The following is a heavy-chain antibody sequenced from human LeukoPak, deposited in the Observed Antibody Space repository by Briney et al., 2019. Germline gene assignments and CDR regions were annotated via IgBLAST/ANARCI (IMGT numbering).Heavy chain of an antibody. CDR2: ISDGGST. CDR3: ARGVFN. CDR1: GFTISSNY. Sequence: GGTLRLSCAASGFTISSNYMNWVRQAPGKGLDWVSVISDGGSTYYADSVRGRFTISRDNSKNTLFLQMNSLRVEDTAVYYCARGVFNWGQGTLVTVSS. J-gene: IGHJ4*02. V-gene: IGHV3-53*01. D-gene: IGHD3-10*01.